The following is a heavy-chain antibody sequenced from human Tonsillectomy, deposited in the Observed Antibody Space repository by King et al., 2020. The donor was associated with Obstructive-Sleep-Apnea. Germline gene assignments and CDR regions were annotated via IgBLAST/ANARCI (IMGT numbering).Heavy chain of an antibody. J-gene: IGHJ4*02. CDR3: AKDLVGVTDFDY. V-gene: IGHV3-30*18. CDR2: ISYDGSNK. Sequence: VQLVESGGGVVQPGRSLRLSCAASGFIFSSYGMHGVRQAPGKGLEGVAVISYDGSNKYYADSVKGRFTISRDNSKNTLYLQMNSLRAEDTAVYYCAKDLVGVTDFDYWGQGSLVTVSS. D-gene: IGHD1-26*01. CDR1: GFIFSSYG.